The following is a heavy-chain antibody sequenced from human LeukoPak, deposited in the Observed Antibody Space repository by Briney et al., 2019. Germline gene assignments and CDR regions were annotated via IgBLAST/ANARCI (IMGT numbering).Heavy chain of an antibody. CDR2: IYTSGST. D-gene: IGHD2-2*01. CDR1: GGSISSYY. CDR3: ARSGSSSTRGWFDP. V-gene: IGHV4-4*09. J-gene: IGHJ5*02. Sequence: SETLSLTCTVSGGSISSYYWSWIRQPPGKGLEWIGYIYTSGSTNYNPSLKSRVTISVDTSKNQFSLKLSSVTAADTAVYYCARSGSSSTRGWFDPWGQGTLVTASS.